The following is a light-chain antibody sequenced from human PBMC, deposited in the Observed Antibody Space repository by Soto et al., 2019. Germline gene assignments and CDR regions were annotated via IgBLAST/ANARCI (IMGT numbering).Light chain of an antibody. CDR1: QGISSY. CDR2: GAS. V-gene: IGKV1-16*02. J-gene: IGKJ5*01. CDR3: QQYVSYPIT. Sequence: DIQLTQSPSFLSASVGDRVTITCRASQGISSYLAWFQQKPGKAPKSLIYGASSLQSGVPSKFSGSGGGTDFTLTINSLQPEDSATYFCQQYVSYPITFGQGTRLEIK.